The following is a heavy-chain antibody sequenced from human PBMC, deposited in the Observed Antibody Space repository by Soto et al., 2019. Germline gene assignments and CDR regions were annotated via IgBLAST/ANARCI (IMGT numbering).Heavy chain of an antibody. J-gene: IGHJ4*02. V-gene: IGHV1-69*13. CDR2: IMPIFGMS. D-gene: IGHD4-17*01. CDR3: ARGGYGDPLSY. Sequence: GASVKVSCKASRGTFNIYAISWVRQAPGQGLEWMGGIMPIFGMSNYAQKFQYRVTITADESTTTAYMELSRLTSEDTAVYYCARGGYGDPLSYWGQGAPVTVSS. CDR1: RGTFNIYA.